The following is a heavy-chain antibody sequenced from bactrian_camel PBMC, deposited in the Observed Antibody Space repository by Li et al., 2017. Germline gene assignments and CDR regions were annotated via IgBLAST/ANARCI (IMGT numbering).Heavy chain of an antibody. Sequence: VQLVESGGGLVQPGGSLRLSCAATGLIFGDYDMSWVRQRPGKGLEWISAINSGGGDTFYDNDVKGRYTISRDGAKNTVFLQMNSLKPEDTAMYYCAAGRARRGYCAFVDFDHWGQGTQVTVS. CDR3: AAGRARRGYCAFVDFDH. D-gene: IGHD1*01. CDR1: GLIFGDYD. J-gene: IGHJ6*01. CDR2: INSGGGDT. V-gene: IGHV3S40*01.